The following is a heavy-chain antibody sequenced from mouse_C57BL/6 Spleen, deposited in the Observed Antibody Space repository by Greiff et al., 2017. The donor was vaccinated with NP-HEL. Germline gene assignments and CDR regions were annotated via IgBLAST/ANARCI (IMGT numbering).Heavy chain of an antibody. D-gene: IGHD2-3*01. V-gene: IGHV1-26*01. CDR3: ARAYDGYSYYAMDY. CDR2: INPNNGGT. CDR1: GYTFTDYY. Sequence: VQLQQSGPELVKPGASVKISCKASGYTFTDYYMNWVKQSPGKSLEWIGDINPNNGGTSYNQKFKGKATLTVDKSSSTAYMELRSLTSEDSAVYYCARAYDGYSYYAMDYWGQGTSVTVSS. J-gene: IGHJ4*01.